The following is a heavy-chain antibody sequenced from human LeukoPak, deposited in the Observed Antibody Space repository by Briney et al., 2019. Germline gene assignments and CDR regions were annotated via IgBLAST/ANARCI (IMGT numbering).Heavy chain of an antibody. CDR2: IYYSGRT. CDR3: ARSSSLGYCSGGSCYRKHFDY. D-gene: IGHD2-15*01. CDR1: GGSISNNNYY. Sequence: PSETLSLTCTVSGGSISNNNYYWGWIRQPPGKGLEWIGRIYYSGRTYNNPSLESRITISVDTSKNQFSLKLSSVIATDTAVYYCARSSSLGYCSGGSCYRKHFDYWGLGTLVTVSS. J-gene: IGHJ4*02. V-gene: IGHV4-39*01.